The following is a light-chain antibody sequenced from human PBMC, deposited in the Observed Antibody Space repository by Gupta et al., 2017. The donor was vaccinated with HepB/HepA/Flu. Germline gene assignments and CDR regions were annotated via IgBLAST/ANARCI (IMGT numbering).Light chain of an antibody. CDR3: CSYASDAGSQTYV. Sequence: QSALTQPASVSGSPGQSIAISCTGFSSDIGTYDLVSWYQQHPGKAPKVMIYEVSKRPSGVSNRFSGSKAGNTASLTIAGLQAEDEADYYCCSYASDAGSQTYVFGTGTKVTVL. J-gene: IGLJ1*01. V-gene: IGLV2-23*02. CDR2: EVS. CDR1: SSDIGTYDL.